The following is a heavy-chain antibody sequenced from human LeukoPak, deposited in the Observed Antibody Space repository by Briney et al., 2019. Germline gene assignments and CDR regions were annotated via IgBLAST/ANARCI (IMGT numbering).Heavy chain of an antibody. CDR2: ISYDGSNK. V-gene: IGHV3-30*18. Sequence: PGGSLRLSCAASGFTFSNYGMHWVRQAPGKWLEWGVVISYDGSNKYYADSVKGRFTISRDNSKNTLYLQMNSLRAEDTAVYYCANGYYYGSGSYYKEAFDIWGQGTMVTVSS. CDR1: GFTFSNYG. CDR3: ANGYYYGSGSYYKEAFDI. D-gene: IGHD3-10*01. J-gene: IGHJ3*02.